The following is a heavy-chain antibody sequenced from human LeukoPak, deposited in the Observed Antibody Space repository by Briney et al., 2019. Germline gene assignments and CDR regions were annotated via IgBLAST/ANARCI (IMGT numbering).Heavy chain of an antibody. CDR2: IYYSGST. J-gene: IGHJ4*01. V-gene: IGHV4-39*01. Sequence: KASETLSLTCTVSGGSISSSSYYWGWIRQPPGKGLEWIGSIYYSGSTYYNPSLKSRVTISVDTSKNQFSLKLSSVTAADTAVYYCATIEGIVVVKIDYWGQEPWSPSPQ. CDR3: ATIEGIVVVKIDY. CDR1: GGSISSSSYY. D-gene: IGHD2-2*01.